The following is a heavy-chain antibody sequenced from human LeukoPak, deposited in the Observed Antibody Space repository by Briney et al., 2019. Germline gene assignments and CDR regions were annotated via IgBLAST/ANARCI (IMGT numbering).Heavy chain of an antibody. CDR1: GGTFSSYA. CDR3: ARVNGAMSWFDP. J-gene: IGHJ5*02. V-gene: IGHV1-69*13. Sequence: ASVKVSCKASGGTFSSYAISWVRQAPGQGLEWMGGIIPIFGTANYAQKFQGRVTITADESTSTAYMELSSLRSEDTAVYYCARVNGAMSWFDPWGQGTLVTVS. D-gene: IGHD7-27*01. CDR2: IIPIFGTA.